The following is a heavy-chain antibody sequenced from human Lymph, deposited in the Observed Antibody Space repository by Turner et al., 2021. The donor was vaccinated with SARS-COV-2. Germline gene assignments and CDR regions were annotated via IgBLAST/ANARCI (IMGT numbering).Heavy chain of an antibody. CDR2: RNPNSGNK. CDR3: ARGRYSGGGMDV. CDR1: GYTFTSYD. J-gene: IGHJ6*02. Sequence: QVQLVQSGAEVKKTGASVKVSCKAPGYTFTSYDIHWVRQATGQGLEWMGWRNPNSGNKGYAQKFQGRVTMTRNTSISTAYRELSSLRSEDTAVYYCARGRYSGGGMDVWGQGTTVTVSS. D-gene: IGHD1-26*01. V-gene: IGHV1-8*02.